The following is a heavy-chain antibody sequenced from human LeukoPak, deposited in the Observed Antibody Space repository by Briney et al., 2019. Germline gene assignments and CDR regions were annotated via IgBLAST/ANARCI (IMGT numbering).Heavy chain of an antibody. J-gene: IGHJ4*02. CDR2: INGGGVNT. Sequence: SGGSLRLSCAVSGFSFSSYWMTWVRQAPGKGLEWVSTINGGGVNTHYADSVGGRFTISRDNSKNTLFLQMNSLRDEDTAVYYCAKDLYSNYGPADYWGQGNLVTVSS. V-gene: IGHV3-23*01. D-gene: IGHD4-11*01. CDR1: GFSFSSYW. CDR3: AKDLYSNYGPADY.